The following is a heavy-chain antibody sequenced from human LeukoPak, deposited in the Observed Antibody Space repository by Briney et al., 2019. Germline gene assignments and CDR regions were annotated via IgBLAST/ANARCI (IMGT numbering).Heavy chain of an antibody. D-gene: IGHD2-15*01. CDR3: ARDAVMGATPFYFDS. CDR2: ISSSGSNI. CDR1: GFIFTSYG. J-gene: IGHJ4*02. Sequence: GGSLRLSCTASGFIFTSYGMSWVRQAPGKGLEWVSYISSSGSNIFYADSVKGRFTISRDQAKDSVFLQMNSLRAEDTALYFCARDAVMGATPFYFDSWGQGALVTVSS. V-gene: IGHV3-11*01.